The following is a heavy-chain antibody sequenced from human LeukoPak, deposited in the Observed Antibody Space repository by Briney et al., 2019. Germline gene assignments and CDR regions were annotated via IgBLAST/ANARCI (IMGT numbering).Heavy chain of an antibody. V-gene: IGHV3-23*01. D-gene: IGHD5-18*01. J-gene: IGHJ5*02. CDR3: AKVRDMDTVLGRFDN. CDR2: ISGNGGRK. Sequence: PGGSLRLSCAASGFTFSSYAMSWVRQTPGKGLEWVSVISGNGGRKYYADSVKGRFTISRDNSKNTLYLQMNSLRAEDTAVFYCAKVRDMDTVLGRFDNWGQGTLVTVSS. CDR1: GFTFSSYA.